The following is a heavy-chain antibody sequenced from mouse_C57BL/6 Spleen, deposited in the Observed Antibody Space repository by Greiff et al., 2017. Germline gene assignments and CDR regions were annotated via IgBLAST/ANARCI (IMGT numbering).Heavy chain of an antibody. Sequence: EVMLVESGGGLVKPGGSLKLSCAASGFTFSDYGMHLVRQAPEKGLEWVAYISSGSSTIYYADTVKGRFTISRDNAKNTLFLQMTSLRSEDTAMYYCATTHYYFDYWGQGTTLTVSS. CDR3: ATTHYYFDY. CDR2: ISSGSSTI. V-gene: IGHV5-17*01. CDR1: GFTFSDYG. J-gene: IGHJ2*01.